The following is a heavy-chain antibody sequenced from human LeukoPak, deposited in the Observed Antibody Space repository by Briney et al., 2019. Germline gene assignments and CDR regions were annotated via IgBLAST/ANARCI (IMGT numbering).Heavy chain of an antibody. V-gene: IGHV4-34*01. CDR2: INHSGST. CDR3: ARGPIVGATTGLFY. J-gene: IGHJ4*02. D-gene: IGHD1-26*01. CDR1: GGSFSGYY. Sequence: PSETLSLTCAVYGGSFSGYYWSWIRQPPGKGLEWIGEINHSGSTNYNPSLKSRVTISVDTSKNQFSLKLSSVTAADTAVYYCARGPIVGATTGLFYWGQGTLVTVSS.